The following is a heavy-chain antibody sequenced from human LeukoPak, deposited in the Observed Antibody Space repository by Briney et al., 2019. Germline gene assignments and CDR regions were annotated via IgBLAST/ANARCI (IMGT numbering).Heavy chain of an antibody. CDR3: AKSPSRYDISLGDV. CDR2: ISGSGGST. D-gene: IGHD3-9*01. J-gene: IGHJ6*02. V-gene: IGHV3-23*01. CDR1: GFTFSSYA. Sequence: GGSLRLSCAASGFTFSSYAMSWVRQAPGKGLEWVSAISGSGGSTYYADSVKGRFTISRDNSKNTLYLRMNSLRAEDTAVYYCAKSPSRYDISLGDVWGQGTTVTVSS.